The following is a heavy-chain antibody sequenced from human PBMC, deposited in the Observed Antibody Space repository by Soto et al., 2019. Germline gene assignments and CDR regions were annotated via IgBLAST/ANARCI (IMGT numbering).Heavy chain of an antibody. D-gene: IGHD3-22*01. CDR2: INPNSGGT. V-gene: IGHV1-2*02. CDR3: AGNAELYYYDSSGYSS. CDR1: GYTFTGYY. J-gene: IGHJ4*02. Sequence: ASVKVSCKASGYTFTGYYMHWVRQAPGQGLEWMGWINPNSGGTNYAQKFQGRVTMTRDTSTSTAYMELSRLRSDDTAVYYCAGNAELYYYDSSGYSSWGQGTLVTVSS.